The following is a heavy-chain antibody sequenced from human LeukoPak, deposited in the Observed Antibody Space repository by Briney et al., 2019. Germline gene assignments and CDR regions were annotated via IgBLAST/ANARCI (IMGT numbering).Heavy chain of an antibody. V-gene: IGHV3-30-3*01. CDR2: ISYDGSNK. D-gene: IGHD4-17*01. CDR1: GFTFSSYA. Sequence: GGPLRLSCTASGFTFSSYAMSWVRQAPGKGLEWVAVISYDGSNKYYADSVKGRFTISRDNSKNTLYLQMNSLRAEDTAVYYCALDYGDYALDYWGQGTLVTVSS. CDR3: ALDYGDYALDY. J-gene: IGHJ4*02.